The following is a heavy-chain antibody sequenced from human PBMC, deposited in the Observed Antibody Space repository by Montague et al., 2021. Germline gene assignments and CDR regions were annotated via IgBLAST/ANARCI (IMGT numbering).Heavy chain of an antibody. D-gene: IGHD1/OR15-1a*01. CDR1: GGSISSTSHY. V-gene: IGHV4-39*01. J-gene: IGHJ4*02. Sequence: SETLSLTCTVSGGSISSTSHYWDWIRQPPGKRLEWTGTLYSGGNTYYNPALKSLVSISADTSNNQFSLKLHSVTAADTAVYFCARARITGTTTPLDYWGQGNLVIVS. CDR2: LYSGGNT. CDR3: ARARITGTTTPLDY.